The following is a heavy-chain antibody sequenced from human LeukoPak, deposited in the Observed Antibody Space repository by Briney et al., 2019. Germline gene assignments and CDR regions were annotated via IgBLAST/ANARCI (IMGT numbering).Heavy chain of an antibody. CDR3: ARDRCSSTSCFIDY. V-gene: IGHV3-7*04. D-gene: IGHD2-2*01. CDR2: IKQDGSEK. Sequence: GGSLRLSCAVSGFTFSNYWMSWVRQAPGKGLEWVANIKQDGSEKYYVDSVKGRFTISRDNAKNSLYLQMNRLKAEDRAVYYCARDRCSSTSCFIDYWGQGTLVTVSS. J-gene: IGHJ4*02. CDR1: GFTFSNYW.